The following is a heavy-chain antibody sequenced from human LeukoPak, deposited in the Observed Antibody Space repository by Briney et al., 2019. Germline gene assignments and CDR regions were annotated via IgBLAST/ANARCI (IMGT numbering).Heavy chain of an antibody. CDR2: ISGSGGST. CDR1: GFTFSSYA. CDR3: AKDRRDGSGSFNWFDP. Sequence: GGSLRLSCAASGFTFSSYAMSWVRQAPGKGLEWVSAISGSGGSTYYADSVKGRFTISRDNSKNTLYLQMSSLRAEDTAVYYCAKDRRDGSGSFNWFDPWGQGTLVTVSS. D-gene: IGHD3-10*01. J-gene: IGHJ5*02. V-gene: IGHV3-23*01.